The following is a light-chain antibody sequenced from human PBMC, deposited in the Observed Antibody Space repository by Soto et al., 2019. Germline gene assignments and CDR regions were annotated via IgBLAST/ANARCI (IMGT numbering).Light chain of an antibody. J-gene: IGKJ2*01. CDR2: GAS. CDR3: QQYGSSPYT. V-gene: IGKV3-20*01. Sequence: EIVLTQSPGTLSLSPGERATLSCRASQSVSSSYLAWYQQKPGQAPRPLIYGASTRATGIPDRFSGSGSGTDFTLTISRLEPEDFAVYYCQQYGSSPYTFGQGTKXXIK. CDR1: QSVSSSY.